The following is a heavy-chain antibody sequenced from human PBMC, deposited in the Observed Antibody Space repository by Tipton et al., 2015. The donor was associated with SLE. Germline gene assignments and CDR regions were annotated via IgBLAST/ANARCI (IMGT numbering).Heavy chain of an antibody. CDR2: ISTGSTYI. J-gene: IGHJ4*02. D-gene: IGHD2-8*02. Sequence: GSLRLSCAASGFAFSTYRMNWVRQAPGKGLEWVSSISTGSTYIYYADSVQGRFTISRDNAKNSLSLQMNSLRAEDTAVYYCARLLPGTVFDYWGQGALVTVSS. V-gene: IGHV3-21*03. CDR1: GFAFSTYR. CDR3: ARLLPGTVFDY.